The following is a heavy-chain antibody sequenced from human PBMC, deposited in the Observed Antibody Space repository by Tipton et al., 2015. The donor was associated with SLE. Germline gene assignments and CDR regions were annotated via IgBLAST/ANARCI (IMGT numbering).Heavy chain of an antibody. CDR1: GASVSSHY. CDR3: ARGSDGEYVRYFDV. V-gene: IGHV4-59*08. D-gene: IGHD4-17*01. CDR2: FYYSGST. Sequence: TLSLTCTVSGASVSSHYWSWIRQPPGKGLEWIGYFYYSGSTSYNPSLKSRVTISVDTSKNQFSLKLSPVTAADTAVYFCARGSDGEYVRYFDVWGPGTLVTVSS. J-gene: IGHJ2*01.